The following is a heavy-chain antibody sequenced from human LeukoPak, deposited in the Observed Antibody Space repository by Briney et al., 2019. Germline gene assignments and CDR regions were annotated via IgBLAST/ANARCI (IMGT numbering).Heavy chain of an antibody. CDR1: GYTFTSYA. J-gene: IGHJ4*02. D-gene: IGHD3-10*01. CDR2: INAGNGNT. V-gene: IGHV1-3*01. CDR3: ASPRYGSGGAFDY. Sequence: EASVKVPCKASGYTFTSYAMHWVRQAPGQRLEWMGWINAGNGNTKYSQKFQGRVTITRDTSASTAYMELSSLRSEDTAVYHCASPRYGSGGAFDYWGQGTLVTVSS.